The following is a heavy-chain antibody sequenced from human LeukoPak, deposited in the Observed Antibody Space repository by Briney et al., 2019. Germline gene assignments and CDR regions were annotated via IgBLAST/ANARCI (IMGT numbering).Heavy chain of an antibody. J-gene: IGHJ4*02. V-gene: IGHV3-74*01. D-gene: IGHD6-13*01. Sequence: GGSLRLSCAASGFMLSSTWMHWVRQAPGKGLVWVSRINSDATSTSYADSVRGQFTISRDDAKNTMYLQMNSLRAEDTAMYYCVRGSPGYSSSWHAYWGQGTLVTVSS. CDR3: VRGSPGYSSSWHAY. CDR2: INSDATST. CDR1: GFMLSSTW.